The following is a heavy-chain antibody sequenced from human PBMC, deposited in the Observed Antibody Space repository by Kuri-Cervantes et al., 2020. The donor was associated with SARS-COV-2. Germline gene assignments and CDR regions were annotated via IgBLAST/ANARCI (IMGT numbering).Heavy chain of an antibody. CDR2: IIPIFGTA. D-gene: IGHD2-8*01. CDR3: ASRKRELVYATRGGYFDL. Sequence: SVKVSCKASGYTFSRHTMHWVRQAPGQGLEWMGGIIPIFGTANYAQKFQGRVTITADESTSTAYMELSSLRSEDTAVYYCASRKRELVYATRGGYFDLWGRGTLVTVSS. CDR1: GYTFSRHT. J-gene: IGHJ2*01. V-gene: IGHV1-69*13.